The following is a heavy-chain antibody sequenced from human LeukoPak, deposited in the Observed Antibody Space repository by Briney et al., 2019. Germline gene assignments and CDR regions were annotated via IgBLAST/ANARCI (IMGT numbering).Heavy chain of an antibody. V-gene: IGHV3-66*01. CDR3: ARSEGNIAVAAYYFDY. D-gene: IGHD6-19*01. CDR1: GFTVNSNY. J-gene: IGHJ4*02. CDR2: IYSGGST. Sequence: GGSLRLSCAASGFTVNSNYMSWVRQAPGKGLEWVSVIYSGGSTYYADSVKGRFTISRDNAKNSLYLQMNSLRAEDTAVYYCARSEGNIAVAAYYFDYWGQGTLVTVSS.